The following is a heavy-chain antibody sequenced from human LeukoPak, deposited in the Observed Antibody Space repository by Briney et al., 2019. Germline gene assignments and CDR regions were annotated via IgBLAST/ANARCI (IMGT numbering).Heavy chain of an antibody. J-gene: IGHJ4*02. CDR3: AREAIKGSNLGGA. CDR2: IYSGGST. V-gene: IGHV3-66*01. Sequence: GSLRLSCAASGFTVSSNYLSWVRQAPGKGLEWVSVIYSGGSTYYADSVKGRFTISRDNSKNTLYLQMDSLRAEDTAVYYCAREAIKGSNLGGAGGQGTLVTVSS. CDR1: GFTVSSNY. D-gene: IGHD1-26*01.